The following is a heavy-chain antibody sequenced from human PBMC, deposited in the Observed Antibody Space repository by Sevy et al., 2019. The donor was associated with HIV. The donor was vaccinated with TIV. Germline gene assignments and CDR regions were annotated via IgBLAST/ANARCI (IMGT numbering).Heavy chain of an antibody. V-gene: IGHV3-7*01. J-gene: IGHJ4*02. CDR3: AQETFGRFDS. Sequence: GGSLRLSCAASGFSFSAYWMNWVRQAPGKGQEWVANIKPDGSDKQYVDSAEGRFTISRDNAKNSQYLQMNSLRVEDTAMYYCAQETFGRFDSWGQGTLVTVSS. D-gene: IGHD1-26*01. CDR1: GFSFSAYW. CDR2: IKPDGSDK.